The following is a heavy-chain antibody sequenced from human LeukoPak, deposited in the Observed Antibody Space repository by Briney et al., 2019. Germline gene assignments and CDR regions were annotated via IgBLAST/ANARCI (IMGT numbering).Heavy chain of an antibody. V-gene: IGHV3-33*01. CDR3: ARDLQVWSFDY. CDR1: GFTFSNYG. J-gene: IGHJ4*02. CDR2: VSYDGSKK. D-gene: IGHD5-18*01. Sequence: PGGSLRLSCAASGFTFSNYGIHWVRQVPGKGLEWVAGVSYDGSKKYYADSVKGRFTVSRDDPDNTLYLQMNSLRAEDTAVYYCARDLQVWSFDYRGQGTLVTVSS.